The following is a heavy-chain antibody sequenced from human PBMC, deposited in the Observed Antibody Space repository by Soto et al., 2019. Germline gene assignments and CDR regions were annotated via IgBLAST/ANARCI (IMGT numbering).Heavy chain of an antibody. V-gene: IGHV1-69*06. CDR2: IIPIFGTA. J-gene: IGHJ5*02. Sequence: SVKVSCKASGGTFSSYAISWVRQAPGQGLEWMGGIIPIFGTANYAQKFQGRVTITADKSTSTAYMELSSLRSEDTAVYYCASSPPLYYYDSSGPPGWFDPWGQGTLVTVPS. D-gene: IGHD3-22*01. CDR3: ASSPPLYYYDSSGPPGWFDP. CDR1: GGTFSSYA.